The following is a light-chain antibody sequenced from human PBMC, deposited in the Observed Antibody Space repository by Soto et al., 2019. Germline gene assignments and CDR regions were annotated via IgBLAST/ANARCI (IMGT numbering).Light chain of an antibody. CDR2: DAS. CDR3: QHCDSYWA. V-gene: IGKV1-5*01. CDR1: RNIERW. J-gene: IGKJ1*01. Sequence: DIQMTQSPSTLSASLGDRVTITCRASRNIERWLGWYQQKPGQAPRLLIYDASTLEIGLPSRFSGGGSGTEFTLTISSRQPEDNATYHCQHCDSYWAFGQGTKVEVE.